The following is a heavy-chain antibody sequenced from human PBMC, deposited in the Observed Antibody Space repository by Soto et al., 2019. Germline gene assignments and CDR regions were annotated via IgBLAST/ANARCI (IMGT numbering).Heavy chain of an antibody. J-gene: IGHJ6*02. Sequence: PGWSLRLSCAASGFTFRSYWMSWVRQAPGKGLEWVANIKGDESEKYLVDSVEGRFTISRDNAHNSLFLQMNSLRLEDTALYYCASEIAVAVDYYYGMDVWGQGTTVTVSS. V-gene: IGHV3-7*03. CDR1: GFTFRSYW. D-gene: IGHD6-19*01. CDR3: ASEIAVAVDYYYGMDV. CDR2: IKGDESEK.